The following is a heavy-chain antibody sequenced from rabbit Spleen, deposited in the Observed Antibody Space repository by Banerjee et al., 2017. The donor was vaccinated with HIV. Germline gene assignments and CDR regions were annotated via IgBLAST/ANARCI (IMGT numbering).Heavy chain of an antibody. V-gene: IGHV1S40*01. J-gene: IGHJ6*01. D-gene: IGHD6-1*01. Sequence: QSLEESGGDLVKPGASLTLTCTASGVSFSISSYMCWVRQAPGKGLEWIACIDAGSSGFTYFATWAKGRFTISKTSSTTLTLQMTSLTAADTATYFCARTTYGYDDYADLYYAAMDLWGQGTLVTVS. CDR1: GVSFSISSY. CDR2: IDAGSSGFT. CDR3: ARTTYGYDDYADLYYAAMDL.